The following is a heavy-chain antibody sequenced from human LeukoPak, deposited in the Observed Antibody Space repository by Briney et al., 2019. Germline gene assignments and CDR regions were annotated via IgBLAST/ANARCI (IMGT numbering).Heavy chain of an antibody. D-gene: IGHD2-2*01. Sequence: GGSLRLSCAASGFTFSSYSMNWVRQAPGKGLEWVSSISSSSSYIYYADSVKGRFTISRDNAKNSLYLQMNSLRAEDTAVYYCARGSGYQLDTTHYYYGMDVWGQGTTVTVSS. V-gene: IGHV3-21*04. CDR1: GFTFSSYS. J-gene: IGHJ6*02. CDR2: ISSSSSYI. CDR3: ARGSGYQLDTTHYYYGMDV.